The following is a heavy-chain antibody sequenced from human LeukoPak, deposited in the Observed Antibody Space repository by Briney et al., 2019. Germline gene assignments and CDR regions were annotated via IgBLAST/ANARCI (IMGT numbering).Heavy chain of an antibody. J-gene: IGHJ4*02. CDR2: ISSSSSTI. CDR1: GFTFSSYS. D-gene: IGHD1-26*01. Sequence: GGSLRLSCAASGFTFSSYSMNWVRQAPGKGLEWVSYISSSSSTIYYADSVKGRFTISRDNAKNSLYLQMNSLRAEDTAVYYCARDGRGDFDYWGQGTLVTVSS. CDR3: ARDGRGDFDY. V-gene: IGHV3-48*04.